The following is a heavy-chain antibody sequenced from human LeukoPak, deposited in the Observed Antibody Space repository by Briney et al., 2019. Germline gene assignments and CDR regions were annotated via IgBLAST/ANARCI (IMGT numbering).Heavy chain of an antibody. D-gene: IGHD6-19*01. J-gene: IGHJ4*02. CDR3: ARASSGWYGY. V-gene: IGHV3-64*01. Sequence: GSLRLSCVVSGFTFSSYAMHWVRQAPGKGLEYVSAISSNGGSTYYANSVKGRFTISRDNSKNTLYLQMGSLRVEDMAVYYCARASSGWYGYWGQGTLVTVSS. CDR2: ISSNGGST. CDR1: GFTFSSYA.